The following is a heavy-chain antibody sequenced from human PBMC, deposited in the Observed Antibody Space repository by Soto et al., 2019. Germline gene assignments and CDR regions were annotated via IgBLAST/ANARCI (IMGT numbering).Heavy chain of an antibody. V-gene: IGHV1-46*01. D-gene: IGHD3-10*01. CDR3: AREGPMARGGAPYYYSGMDV. CDR1: GYTFTTYY. Sequence: QVQLVQSGAEVREPGASVKVSCKTSGYTFTTYYIHWVRQAPGQGLEWMGIINPAGGSTTYPQKFRARVTMTRDTSTSTVYMELTSLRSDDTAVYYCAREGPMARGGAPYYYSGMDVWGQGTTVAVSS. J-gene: IGHJ6*02. CDR2: INPAGGST.